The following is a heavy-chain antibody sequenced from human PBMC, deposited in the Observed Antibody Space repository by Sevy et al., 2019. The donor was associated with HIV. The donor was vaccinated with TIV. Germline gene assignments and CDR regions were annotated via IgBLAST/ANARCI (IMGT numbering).Heavy chain of an antibody. CDR1: GFSFDRYS. Sequence: GGSLRLSCVASGFSFDRYSMNWVRQAPGKGLEWVANIVPDGGEKWYADAVRGRFTISRDNARDTLYLQMDSLRADDTAIYYCATPTSDLDYWGQGTLVTVSS. CDR3: ATPTSDLDY. V-gene: IGHV3-7*03. J-gene: IGHJ4*02. CDR2: IVPDGGEK.